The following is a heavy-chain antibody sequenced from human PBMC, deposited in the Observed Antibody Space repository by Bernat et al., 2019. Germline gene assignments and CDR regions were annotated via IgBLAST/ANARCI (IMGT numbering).Heavy chain of an antibody. J-gene: IGHJ4*02. CDR1: GFTFSSYA. Sequence: QVQLVESGGSVVQPGRSLRLSCAASGFTFSSYAIHWVRQAPGKGLEWVAVISFDGTNKYYADSVKGRFTISRDNSKNTLYLQMNSLRVEDTAVYYCARGGGYCSGTGCHGVDDWGQGTLVTVSS. V-gene: IGHV3-30*04. CDR3: ARGGGYCSGTGCHGVDD. CDR2: ISFDGTNK. D-gene: IGHD2-15*01.